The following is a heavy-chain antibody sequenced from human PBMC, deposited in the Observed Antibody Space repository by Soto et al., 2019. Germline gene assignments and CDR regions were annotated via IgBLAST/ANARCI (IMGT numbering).Heavy chain of an antibody. CDR2: INPITGDA. CDR1: GYILTGYY. J-gene: IGHJ4*02. CDR3: ARTTSFRSFQAFDY. Sequence: VASVKVSCKASGYILTGYYIHWLRQAPGQELEWMGLINPITGDAKYAQKFQGRVSMTRGTSTSTAYMELSGLRSDDTAVYYCARTTSFRSFQAFDYCGQGTLVTVSS. V-gene: IGHV1-2*06. D-gene: IGHD4-4*01.